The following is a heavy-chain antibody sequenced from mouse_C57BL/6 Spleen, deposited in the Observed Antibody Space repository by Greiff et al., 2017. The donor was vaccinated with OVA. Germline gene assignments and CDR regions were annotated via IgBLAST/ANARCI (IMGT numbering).Heavy chain of an antibody. CDR1: GYTFTDYY. CDR3: ATSKPYSNGAWFAD. Sequence: VQLQQSGAELVRPGASVKLSCKASGYTFTDYYINWVKQRPGQGLEWIARIYPGSGNTYYNEKFKGKATLTAEKSSSTAYMQLSSLTSEDSAVYFCATSKPYSNGAWFADWGQGTLVTVSA. D-gene: IGHD2-5*01. J-gene: IGHJ3*01. CDR2: IYPGSGNT. V-gene: IGHV1-76*01.